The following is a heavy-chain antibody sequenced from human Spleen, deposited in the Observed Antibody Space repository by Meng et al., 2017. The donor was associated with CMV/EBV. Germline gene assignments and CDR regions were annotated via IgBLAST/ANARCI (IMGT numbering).Heavy chain of an antibody. J-gene: IGHJ6*02. CDR2: TNPNSGGT. CDR3: ARDGGSRGFLNGTTAYYYYYGMDV. Sequence: ASVKVSCKASRYTFTDYYMHWVRQAPGQGREWMGWTNPNSGGTNYAQKFQGRVTMTRDTSISTAYMELSRLRPDDTAGHYCARDGGSRGFLNGTTAYYYYYGMDVWGQGTTVTVSS. D-gene: IGHD2/OR15-2a*01. CDR1: RYTFTDYY. V-gene: IGHV1-2*02.